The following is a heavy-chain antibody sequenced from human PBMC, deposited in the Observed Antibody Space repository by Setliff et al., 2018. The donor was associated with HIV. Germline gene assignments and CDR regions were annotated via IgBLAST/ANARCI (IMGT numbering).Heavy chain of an antibody. CDR1: GFSLNIAW. V-gene: IGHV3-15*07. D-gene: IGHD4-17*01. CDR2: IKNKAAGETT. J-gene: IGHJ4*02. CDR3: SRAHQDYRDYLSGYYFDY. Sequence: GGSLRLSCAASGFSLNIAWMNWVRQAPGKGLEWIGRIKNKAAGETTEYAAPVKDRFIISRDDSKNMLYLQMNSLKTEDTALYYCSRAHQDYRDYLSGYYFDYWGQGSLVTVSS.